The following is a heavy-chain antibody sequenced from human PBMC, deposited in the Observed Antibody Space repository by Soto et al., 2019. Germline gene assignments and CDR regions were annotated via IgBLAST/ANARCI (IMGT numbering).Heavy chain of an antibody. CDR1: GGTFSSYA. D-gene: IGHD5-12*01. Sequence: SVKGSCKASGGTFSSYAIRWVRQAPGRVLEWMGVIIPIFGTANYAQRFQGRVTITADESNSTAYMEMSSLRSEATAGYYCAIYRDGYFECWGKGTMVTASS. CDR3: AIYRDGYFEC. CDR2: IIPIFGTA. J-gene: IGHJ4*02. V-gene: IGHV1-69*13.